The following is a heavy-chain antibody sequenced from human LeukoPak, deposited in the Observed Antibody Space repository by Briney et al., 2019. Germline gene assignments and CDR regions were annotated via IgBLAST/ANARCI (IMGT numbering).Heavy chain of an antibody. Sequence: SVKVSCKASGGTFSSYAISWVRQAPGQGLEWMGRIIPILGIANYAQKFQGRVTITADKSTSTAYMELSSLRSEDTAVYYCARDYSSGWYWFDYWGQGTLVTVSS. CDR2: IIPILGIA. V-gene: IGHV1-69*04. D-gene: IGHD6-19*01. J-gene: IGHJ4*02. CDR3: ARDYSSGWYWFDY. CDR1: GGTFSSYA.